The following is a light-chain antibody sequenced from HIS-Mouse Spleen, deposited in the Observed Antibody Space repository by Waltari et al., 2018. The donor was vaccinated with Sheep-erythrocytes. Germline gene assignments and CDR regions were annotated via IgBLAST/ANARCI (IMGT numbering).Light chain of an antibody. CDR1: SSNIGSNY. V-gene: IGLV1-47*01. CDR3: AAWDDSLSGPV. J-gene: IGLJ2*01. CDR2: RNN. Sequence: QSVLTQPPSASGTPGQRVTISCSGSSSNIGSNYVYWYQRLPGTAPKLLIYRNNQRPSGVTDRFSGSKSGTSASLAISGLRSEDEADYYCAAWDDSLSGPVFGGGTKLTVL.